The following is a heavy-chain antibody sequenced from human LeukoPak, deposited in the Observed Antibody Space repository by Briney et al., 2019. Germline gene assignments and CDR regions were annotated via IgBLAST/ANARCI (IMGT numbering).Heavy chain of an antibody. J-gene: IGHJ4*02. V-gene: IGHV4-30-4*01. Sequence: SETLSLTCTVSGGSISSGDYYWSWIRQPPGKGLEWIGYIYYSGSTYYNPSLKSRVTISVDTPKNQFSLKLSSVTAADTAVYYCARRPRNSGSDDGPSGLDYWGQGTLVTVSS. D-gene: IGHD1-26*01. CDR3: ARRPRNSGSDDGPSGLDY. CDR1: GGSISSGDYY. CDR2: IYYSGST.